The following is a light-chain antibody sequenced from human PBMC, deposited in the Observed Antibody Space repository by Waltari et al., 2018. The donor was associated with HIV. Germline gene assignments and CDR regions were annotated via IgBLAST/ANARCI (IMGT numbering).Light chain of an antibody. CDR2: DYS. J-gene: IGLJ2*01. CDR3: QVWDSDSDQGV. CDR1: NMGTKP. Sequence: SYVLTQPPSMSVAPGQTARITCGGNNMGTKPVHWYRQKQGQATVVVVNDYSDRPSGIPERFSGSNSGNTATLTISRVEAGDEADYYCQVWDSDSDQGVFGGGTKLTVL. V-gene: IGLV3-21*02.